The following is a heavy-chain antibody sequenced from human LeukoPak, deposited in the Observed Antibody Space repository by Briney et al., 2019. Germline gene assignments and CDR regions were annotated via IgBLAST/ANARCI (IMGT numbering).Heavy chain of an antibody. CDR2: ISGPGGSW. CDR1: GFTFSNYW. Sequence: PGGSLRLSCAASGFTFSNYWMSWIRQAPGKGLEWVSAISGPGGSWDYADSVKGRFTISRDNSKNTLFLQMNSLRAEDTAIYYCAKKVGLVSAPLYYFDVWGQGTLVTVSS. J-gene: IGHJ4*02. CDR3: AKKVGLVSAPLYYFDV. D-gene: IGHD5/OR15-5a*01. V-gene: IGHV3-23*01.